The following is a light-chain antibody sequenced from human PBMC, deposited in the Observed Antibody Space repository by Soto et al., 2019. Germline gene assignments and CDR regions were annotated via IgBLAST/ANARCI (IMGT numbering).Light chain of an antibody. CDR2: DAS. CDR1: QSVSSY. V-gene: IGKV3-11*02. CDR3: QQRSNWPLLT. J-gene: IGKJ3*01. Sequence: EIVLTQSPATLSLSPGERATLSCRASQSVSSYLAWYQQKPGQAPRLLIYDASNRATGIPARVSGSGSGRDFTLTIGSLEPEDFAVYYCQQRSNWPLLTFGRGSKVDSK.